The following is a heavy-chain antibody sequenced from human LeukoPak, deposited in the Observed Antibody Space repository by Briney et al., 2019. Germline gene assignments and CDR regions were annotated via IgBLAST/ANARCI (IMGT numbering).Heavy chain of an antibody. Sequence: GASVKVSCKASGYTFTGYYMHWVRQAPGQGLEWMGWINPDSGGTNHAQKFQGRVTMTRDTSISTAYMELRSLRSDDTAVYYCAREPTVGYCSGGSCPDFDYWGQGTLVTVSS. J-gene: IGHJ4*02. CDR1: GYTFTGYY. D-gene: IGHD2-15*01. V-gene: IGHV1-2*02. CDR3: AREPTVGYCSGGSCPDFDY. CDR2: INPDSGGT.